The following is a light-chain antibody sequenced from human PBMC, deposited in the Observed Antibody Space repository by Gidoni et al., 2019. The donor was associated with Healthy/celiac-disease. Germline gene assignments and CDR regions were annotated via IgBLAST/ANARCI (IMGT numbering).Light chain of an antibody. CDR3: QQSFSTPT. J-gene: IGKJ4*01. Sequence: DIQMTQSPSSLSASVGDRVTISCRASQNIYKFLNWYQQKPGKAPKVLIYGASSLQSGVPARFSSSGSGTDFTLTIRSLQPDDFATYYCQQSFSTPTFGGGTKVEIK. CDR1: QNIYKF. V-gene: IGKV1-39*01. CDR2: GAS.